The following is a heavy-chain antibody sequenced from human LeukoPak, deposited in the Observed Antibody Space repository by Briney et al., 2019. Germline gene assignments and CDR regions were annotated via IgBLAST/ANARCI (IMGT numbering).Heavy chain of an antibody. Sequence: PSETLSLTCTVSGGSIKSNYWSWIRQPPGKGLEWIGYGYYSGSTNYNPSLKSRVTISLDTSKSQFSLKLSSVTAADTAVYYCARVGYIAAAGHAPKNYYYYYYMDVWGKGTTVTISS. J-gene: IGHJ6*03. V-gene: IGHV4-59*12. CDR3: ARVGYIAAAGHAPKNYYYYYYMDV. D-gene: IGHD6-13*01. CDR1: GGSIKSNY. CDR2: GYYSGST.